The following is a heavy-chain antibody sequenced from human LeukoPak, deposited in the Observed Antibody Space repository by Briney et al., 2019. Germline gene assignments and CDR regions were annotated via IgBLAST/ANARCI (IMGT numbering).Heavy chain of an antibody. CDR2: ISTSSRDI. CDR3: ATFPRDKQGF. J-gene: IGHJ4*02. D-gene: IGHD1/OR15-1a*01. V-gene: IGHV3-48*02. Sequence: PGRSLRLSCAVSGFTFNSYAMHWVRQAPGKGLEWVSYISTSSRDIYYADSVKGRFIISRDNAKNSLFLQLNGLRDDDTAVYYCATFPRDKQGFWGQGTLVTVSS. CDR1: GFTFNSYA.